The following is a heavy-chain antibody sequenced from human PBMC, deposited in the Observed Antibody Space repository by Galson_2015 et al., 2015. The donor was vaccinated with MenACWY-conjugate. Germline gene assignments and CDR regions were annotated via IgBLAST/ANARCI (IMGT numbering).Heavy chain of an antibody. CDR3: VRAEGWLRSAFDI. CDR1: GFRFSSYT. CDR2: VSYDAGSN. D-gene: IGHD5-24*01. V-gene: IGHV3-30*10. Sequence: SLRLSCAASGFRFSSYTLYWVRQAPGKGLEGVAVVSYDAGSNYYRASVQGRFTISRANSKNTVFLQMNSLRPEDSAVYYCVRAEGWLRSAFDIWGQGTMVTVSS. J-gene: IGHJ3*02.